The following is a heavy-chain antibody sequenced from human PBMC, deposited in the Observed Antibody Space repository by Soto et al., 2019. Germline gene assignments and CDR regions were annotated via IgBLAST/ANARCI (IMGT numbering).Heavy chain of an antibody. CDR2: IYYSGST. CDR1: GGSISSNDYY. CDR3: ARGRYNWNQGAFDI. D-gene: IGHD1-20*01. Sequence: SETLSVTCTVSGGSISSNDYYWSWIRQPPGKGLEWIGYIYYSGSTYYNPSLKSRVTISADTSKTQFSLKLTSVTAADTAVYYCARGRYNWNQGAFDIWGHGTVVTVSS. V-gene: IGHV4-30-4*01. J-gene: IGHJ3*02.